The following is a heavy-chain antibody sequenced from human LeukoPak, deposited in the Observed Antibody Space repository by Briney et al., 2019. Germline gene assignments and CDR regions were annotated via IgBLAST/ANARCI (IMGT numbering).Heavy chain of an antibody. Sequence: GASVKVSCKASGYTFNGYYIHWVRQAPGQGLEWMGWINPNSGGTNYAQKFQGRVTMTRDTSITTASMEVSRLRSDDTAVYYCARDGGRGIVVPALYYFDYWGQGTLVTVSS. D-gene: IGHD3-22*01. CDR3: ARDGGRGIVVPALYYFDY. CDR2: INPNSGGT. J-gene: IGHJ4*02. CDR1: GYTFNGYY. V-gene: IGHV1-2*02.